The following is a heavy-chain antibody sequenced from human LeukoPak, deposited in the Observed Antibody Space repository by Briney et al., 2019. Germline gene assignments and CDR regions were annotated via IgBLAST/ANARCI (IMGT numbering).Heavy chain of an antibody. CDR3: ATKGTGLSDY. V-gene: IGHV3-23*01. J-gene: IGHJ4*02. CDR1: GFTFSSYT. Sequence: PGASLRLSCAASGFTFSSYTMSWVRQAPGKGLEWVSGISISGGSTYYADSVKGRFTISRDNSKNTLYLQMNGLRAEDTAAYYCATKGTGLSDYWGQGTLVTIFS. D-gene: IGHD1-1*01. CDR2: ISISGGST.